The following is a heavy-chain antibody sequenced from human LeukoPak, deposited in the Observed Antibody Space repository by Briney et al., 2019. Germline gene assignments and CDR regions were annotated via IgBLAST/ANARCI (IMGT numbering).Heavy chain of an antibody. CDR1: GYSISSGYY. V-gene: IGHV4-38-2*02. D-gene: IGHD6-6*01. J-gene: IGHJ4*02. CDR2: IYHSGST. Sequence: PSETLSLTCTVSGYSISSGYYWGWIRQPPGKGLEWIGSIYHSGSTYYNPSLKSRVTISVDTSKNQFSLKLSSVTAADTAVYYYARYSSSSVFHYWGQGTLVTVSS. CDR3: ARYSSSSVFHY.